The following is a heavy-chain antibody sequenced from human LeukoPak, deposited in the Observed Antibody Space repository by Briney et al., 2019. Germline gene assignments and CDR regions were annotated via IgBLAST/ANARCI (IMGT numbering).Heavy chain of an antibody. CDR3: ARDRLRTIFGVALRAFDI. CDR2: IYTSGST. J-gene: IGHJ3*02. Sequence: SETLSLTCTVSGGSISSYYWSWIRQPAGKGLEWIGRIYTSGSTNYNPSLKSRVTMSVDTSKNQFSLKLSSVTAADTAVYYCARDRLRTIFGVALRAFDIWGQGTMVTVSS. V-gene: IGHV4-4*07. CDR1: GGSISSYY. D-gene: IGHD3-3*01.